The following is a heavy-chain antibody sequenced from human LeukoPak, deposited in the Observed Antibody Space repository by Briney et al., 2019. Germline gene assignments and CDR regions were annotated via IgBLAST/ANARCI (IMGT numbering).Heavy chain of an antibody. V-gene: IGHV3-23*01. Sequence: PGGSLRLSCAASGFTFSDYYMSWIRQAPGKGREWVSVITANGGRTYYADSVKGRFTISRDNSKNTLSLQMNSLRADDTAVYYCAKDAVAPGSGGDYFDYWGQGTLVTVSS. CDR3: AKDAVAPGSGGDYFDY. D-gene: IGHD3-10*01. CDR1: GFTFSDYY. J-gene: IGHJ4*02. CDR2: ITANGGRT.